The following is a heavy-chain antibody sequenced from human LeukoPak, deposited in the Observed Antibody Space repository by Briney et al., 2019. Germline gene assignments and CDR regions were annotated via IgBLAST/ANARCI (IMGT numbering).Heavy chain of an antibody. CDR2: ISAYNGNT. CDR1: GYTFTSYG. V-gene: IGHV1-18*01. D-gene: IGHD6-6*01. J-gene: IGHJ6*03. Sequence: ASVKVSCKASGYTFTSYGISWVRQAPGQGLEWMGWISAYNGNTNYAQKLQGRVTMTTDTSTSTAYMELRSLRSDDTAVYYCAGGPYSSSSDYYMDVWGKGTTVTVSS. CDR3: AGGPYSSSSDYYMDV.